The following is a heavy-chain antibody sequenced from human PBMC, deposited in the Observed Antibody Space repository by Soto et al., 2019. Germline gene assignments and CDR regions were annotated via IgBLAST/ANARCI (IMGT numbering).Heavy chain of an antibody. CDR3: ARDRSDISNPFDAFDI. D-gene: IGHD3-9*01. Sequence: SETLSLTCTVSGGSVSSGSHYWSWIRQPPGKGLEWIAYISYSGTTDYNPSLKSRVTISIDMSTNQVSLRLNSVTAADTAVYYCARDRSDISNPFDAFDIWGQGTMVT. V-gene: IGHV4-61*01. CDR1: GGSVSSGSHY. J-gene: IGHJ3*02. CDR2: ISYSGTT.